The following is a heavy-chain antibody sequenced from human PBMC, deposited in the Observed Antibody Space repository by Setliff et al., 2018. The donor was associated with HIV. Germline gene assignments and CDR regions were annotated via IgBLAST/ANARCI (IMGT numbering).Heavy chain of an antibody. J-gene: IGHJ4*02. D-gene: IGHD6-6*01. CDR3: ARSGSSSPYYFDY. CDR2: IYYSGST. CDR1: GGSINNDIYF. V-gene: IGHV4-31*03. Sequence: SETLSLTCSVSGGSINNDIYFWSWIRQHPGKGLEWIGYIYYSGSTYYNPSLKSRITISVDTSKNQFSLRLSSVTAADTAVYYCARSGSSSPYYFDYWGQGTLVTGSS.